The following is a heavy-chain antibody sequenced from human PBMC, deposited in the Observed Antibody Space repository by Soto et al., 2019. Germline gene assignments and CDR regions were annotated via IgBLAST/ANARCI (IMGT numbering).Heavy chain of an antibody. J-gene: IGHJ6*02. V-gene: IGHV3-30*18. CDR2: ISDDGRHK. D-gene: IGHD3-16*01. CDR3: AKDHHTRGYYYGMDV. Sequence: QVQLVESGGGVVQPGRSLRLACAASGFSFSSYGMHWFRQAPGKGLEWVALISDDGRHKYYADSVKGRFTMCRDNSKNTLYLQMNRLRAEDTAVLYCAKDHHTRGYYYGMDVWGQGNPVTVSS. CDR1: GFSFSSYG.